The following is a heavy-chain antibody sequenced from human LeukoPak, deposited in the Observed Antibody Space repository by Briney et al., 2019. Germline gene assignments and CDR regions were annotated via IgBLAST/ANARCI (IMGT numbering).Heavy chain of an antibody. V-gene: IGHV3-48*03. Sequence: PGGSLRLSCAASGFTFSSYEMNWVRQAPGKGLEWVSYISSSGSTIYYADSVKGRFTISRDNAKNSLYLQMNSLRAEDTAVYYCARGPAGYSYGFDYWGQGTPVTVSS. J-gene: IGHJ4*02. D-gene: IGHD5-18*01. CDR3: ARGPAGYSYGFDY. CDR2: ISSSGSTI. CDR1: GFTFSSYE.